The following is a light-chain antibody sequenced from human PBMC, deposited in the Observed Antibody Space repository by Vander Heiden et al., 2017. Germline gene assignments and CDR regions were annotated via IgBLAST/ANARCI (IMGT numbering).Light chain of an antibody. CDR1: QGISSR. J-gene: IGKJ1*01. CDR3: QQANSFPRT. CDR2: AAS. Sequence: DIQMTQSPSSVSASIGDRVTISCRASQGISSRLAWYHQKPGKAPNLLIYAASSLQSGVPSRFSGSGSGTDFTLTISSLQPEDFATYYCQQANSFPRTFGQGTKVEIK. V-gene: IGKV1-12*01.